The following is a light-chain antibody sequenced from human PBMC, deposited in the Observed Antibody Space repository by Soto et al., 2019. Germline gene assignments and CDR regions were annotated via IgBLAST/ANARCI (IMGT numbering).Light chain of an antibody. Sequence: SVLTQPASGSGSPGHSIPISCTGTSSDVGSYNYVSWYQQHPGKAPKLMIYEVSDRPSGISSRFSGSKSGNTASLTISGLQTEDEADYYCSSYTSSSTLFGTGTKSPS. V-gene: IGLV2-14*01. CDR1: SSDVGSYNY. CDR2: EVS. J-gene: IGLJ1*01. CDR3: SSYTSSSTL.